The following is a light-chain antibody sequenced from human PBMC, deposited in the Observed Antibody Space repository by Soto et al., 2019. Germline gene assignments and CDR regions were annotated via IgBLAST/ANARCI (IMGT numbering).Light chain of an antibody. CDR2: AAS. V-gene: IGKV3-20*01. J-gene: IGKJ2*01. Sequence: EIVLTQSPGTLSLSPGDSATLSCRTSQSVSTSYLAWYQQKRGQAPRLLIYAASSRATGIPDRFSGSGSGADFTLTISRLEPEDSAVYYCQQYGSSPYMYTFGQGTNLEI. CDR3: QQYGSSPYMYT. CDR1: QSVSTSY.